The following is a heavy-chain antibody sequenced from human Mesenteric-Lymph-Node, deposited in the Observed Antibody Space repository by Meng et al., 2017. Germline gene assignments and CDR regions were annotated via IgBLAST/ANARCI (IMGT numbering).Heavy chain of an antibody. CDR1: GFTFGDYA. CDR2: IIARSYGGTT. V-gene: IGHV3-49*04. J-gene: IGHJ4*02. Sequence: GGSLRLSCTASGFTFGDYAMSWVRQAPGKGLEWLSSIIARSYGGTTEYASSVRGRFTISRDDSKSIAYLQMDSLTSEDSAVYYCYAWKEQSFSDYWGLATLVTVSS. D-gene: IGHD1-1*01. CDR3: YAWKEQSFSDY.